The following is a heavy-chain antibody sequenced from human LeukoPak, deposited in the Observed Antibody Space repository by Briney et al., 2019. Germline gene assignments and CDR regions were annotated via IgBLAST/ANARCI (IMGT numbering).Heavy chain of an antibody. CDR2: IYYSGST. J-gene: IGHJ4*02. V-gene: IGHV4-59*01. CDR1: GGSISSYY. Sequence: SSETLSLACTVSGGSISSYYWSWIRQPPGKGLEWIGYIYYSGSTSYNPSLKSRVTISVDTSKKQFSLKLSSVTAADTAVYYCSSRYYYDSSGLDYWGQGTLVTVSS. D-gene: IGHD3-22*01. CDR3: SSRYYYDSSGLDY.